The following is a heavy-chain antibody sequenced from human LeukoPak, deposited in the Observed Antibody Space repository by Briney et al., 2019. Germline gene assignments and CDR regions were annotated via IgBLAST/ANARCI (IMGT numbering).Heavy chain of an antibody. V-gene: IGHV3-7*01. CDR3: ARDPGVSSGWWDY. CDR2: IKQDGSEK. J-gene: IGHJ4*02. Sequence: GGSLRLSCAASGFTFSSYWMSWVRQAPGKGLEWVANIKQDGSEKYYVDSVKGRFTISRDNAKNSLYLQMNSLRAEDTAVYYCARDPGVSSGWWDYWGQGTLVTVSS. D-gene: IGHD6-19*01. CDR1: GFTFSSYW.